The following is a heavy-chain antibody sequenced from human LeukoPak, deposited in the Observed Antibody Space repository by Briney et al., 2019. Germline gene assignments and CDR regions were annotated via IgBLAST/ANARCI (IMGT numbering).Heavy chain of an antibody. CDR2: ISSNGGST. V-gene: IGHV3-64D*09. CDR3: VTESQSTTVEVSTDY. CDR1: GFTFSSYA. Sequence: PGGSLRLSCSASGFTFSSYAMHWVRQAPGKGLEYVSAISSNGGSTYYADSVKGRFTISRDNSKNTLYLQMSSLRAEDTAVYYCVTESQSTTVEVSTDYWGQGTLVTVSS. J-gene: IGHJ4*02. D-gene: IGHD4-11*01.